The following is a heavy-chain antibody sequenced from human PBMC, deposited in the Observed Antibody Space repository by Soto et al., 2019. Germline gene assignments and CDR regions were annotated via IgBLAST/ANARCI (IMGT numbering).Heavy chain of an antibody. CDR3: ARDRVIMGATTHYYSGMDV. Sequence: EVQLVESGGGLVKPGGSLRLSCAASGFTFSSYSMNWVRQAPGKGLEWVSSISSSSSYIYYADSVKGRFTISRDNAKNSLYLQMNSLRAEDTAVYYCARDRVIMGATTHYYSGMDVWGQGTTVTVSS. CDR1: GFTFSSYS. V-gene: IGHV3-21*01. CDR2: ISSSSSYI. J-gene: IGHJ6*02. D-gene: IGHD1-26*01.